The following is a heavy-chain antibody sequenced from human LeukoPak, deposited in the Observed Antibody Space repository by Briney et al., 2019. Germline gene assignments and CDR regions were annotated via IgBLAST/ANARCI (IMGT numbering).Heavy chain of an antibody. V-gene: IGHV4-59*11. CDR2: IYYSGST. CDR1: GGSISGHY. J-gene: IGHJ4*02. Sequence: SETLSLTCTVSGGSISGHYWSWIRQPPGKGLEWIGYIYYSGSTNYNPSLKRRVTISVDTSKNQFSLKLSSVTAADTAVYYCARALRGFDYWGQGTLVTVSS. D-gene: IGHD3-16*01. CDR3: ARALRGFDY.